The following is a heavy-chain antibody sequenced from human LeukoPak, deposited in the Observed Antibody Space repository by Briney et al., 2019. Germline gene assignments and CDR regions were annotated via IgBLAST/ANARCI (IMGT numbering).Heavy chain of an antibody. V-gene: IGHV3-33*01. D-gene: IGHD2-21*02. CDR2: IWYDGSNK. Sequence: PGRSLRLSCAASGFTFSSYGVHWVRQAPGKGLEWVAVIWYDGSNKYYADSVKGRFTISRDNSKNTLYLQMNSLRAEDTAVYYCAREEVVTRGMDVWGQGTTVTVSS. CDR1: GFTFSSYG. J-gene: IGHJ6*02. CDR3: AREEVVTRGMDV.